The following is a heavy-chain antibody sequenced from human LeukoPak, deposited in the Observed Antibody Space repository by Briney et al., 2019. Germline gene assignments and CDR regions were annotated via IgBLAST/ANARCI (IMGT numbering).Heavy chain of an antibody. D-gene: IGHD3-22*01. Sequence: GGSLRLSCAASGFTVSSNYMSWVRQAPGKGLEWVSVIYSGGSTYYADSVKGRFTISRDNSKNTLYLQVNSLRAEDTAVYYCARGSSGYYFDYFDYWGQGTLVTVSS. CDR1: GFTVSSNY. V-gene: IGHV3-53*01. J-gene: IGHJ4*02. CDR2: IYSGGST. CDR3: ARGSSGYYFDYFDY.